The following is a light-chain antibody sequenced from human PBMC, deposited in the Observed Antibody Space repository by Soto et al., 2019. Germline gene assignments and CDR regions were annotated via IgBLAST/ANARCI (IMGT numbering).Light chain of an antibody. Sequence: DVVMTQTTLSLSVTPGQPASISCRSSQSLLHSDGKTYLSWYLQKPGQPLQLLIYEVSNRFSGVPDRITGSGSGTDFALKISRVESEDVGVYYCMQRIQLPLTFGPGTKVDI. CDR1: QSLLHSDGKTY. V-gene: IGKV2D-29*01. CDR3: MQRIQLPLT. J-gene: IGKJ3*01. CDR2: EVS.